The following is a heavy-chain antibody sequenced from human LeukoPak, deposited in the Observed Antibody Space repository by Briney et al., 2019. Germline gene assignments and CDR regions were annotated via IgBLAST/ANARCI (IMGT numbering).Heavy chain of an antibody. V-gene: IGHV3-30*02. Sequence: GGSLRLSCAASGFTFSSYSMNWVRQAPGKGLEWVAYIRYDGSKEYYADAVKGRFTISRDNPKNTLSLQMNSLRIGDTAVYYCVKEEDALNIWGQGTMVTVSS. CDR1: GFTFSSYS. CDR3: VKEEDALNI. J-gene: IGHJ3*02. CDR2: IRYDGSKE.